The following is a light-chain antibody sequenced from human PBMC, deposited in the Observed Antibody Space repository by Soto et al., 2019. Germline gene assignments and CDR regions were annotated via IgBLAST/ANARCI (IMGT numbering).Light chain of an antibody. CDR1: QSVRSN. J-gene: IGKJ1*01. CDR2: GAT. CDR3: QQYNYWKT. Sequence: EIVMTQSPATLSVSPGERATLSCRASQSVRSNLGWYQQKPGQAPRLLIYGATTRATSIPGRFSGSGSGTEFTLTITSLQSEDAAVYYCQQYNYWKTFGQGTKVEIK. V-gene: IGKV3-15*01.